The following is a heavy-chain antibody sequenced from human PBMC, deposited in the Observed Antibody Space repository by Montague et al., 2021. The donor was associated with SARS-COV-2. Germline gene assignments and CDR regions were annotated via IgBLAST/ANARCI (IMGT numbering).Heavy chain of an antibody. Sequence: SETLSLTCTVSGGSISSSNYYWDWIRQPPGKGLEWIGSIYDSGSTXYNPSLKSRVTISVDPSKNHFSLKLSSVTAADTAVYYCARRGRKLLPVATTIGGFDIWGQGTMVTVSS. CDR3: ARRGRKLLPVATTIGGFDI. D-gene: IGHD5-12*01. J-gene: IGHJ3*02. CDR1: GGSISSSNYY. CDR2: IYDSGST. V-gene: IGHV4-39*02.